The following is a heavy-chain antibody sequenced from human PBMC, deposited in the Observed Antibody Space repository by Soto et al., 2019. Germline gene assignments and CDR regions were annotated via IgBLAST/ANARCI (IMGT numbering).Heavy chain of an antibody. D-gene: IGHD3-10*01. CDR3: AKDRRAYYYGSGADS. CDR2: ISYDGSGK. J-gene: IGHJ4*02. V-gene: IGHV3-30*18. Sequence: QVYLVESGGGVVQPGTPLRLSCAASGFTFSDSGMHWVRQAPGKGLEWVAVISYDGSGKFYGDSVKGRFTISRDNSKNAVYLHMRGLTPEDTAGYYCAKDRRAYYYGSGADSWGQGTLVTVAA. CDR1: GFTFSDSG.